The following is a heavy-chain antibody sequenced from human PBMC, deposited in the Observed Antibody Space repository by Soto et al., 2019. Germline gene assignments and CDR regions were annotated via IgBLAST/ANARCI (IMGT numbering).Heavy chain of an antibody. V-gene: IGHV4-39*01. J-gene: IGHJ4*02. D-gene: IGHD3-22*01. CDR2: IYYSGST. Sequence: SETLSLTCTVSGGSISSSSYYWGWIRQPPGKGLEWIGSIYYSGSTYYNPSLKSRVTISVDTSKNQFSLKLSSVTAADTAVYYCARKHLTYYYDSSGLAADYWGQGTLVTVSS. CDR3: ARKHLTYYYDSSGLAADY. CDR1: GGSISSSSYY.